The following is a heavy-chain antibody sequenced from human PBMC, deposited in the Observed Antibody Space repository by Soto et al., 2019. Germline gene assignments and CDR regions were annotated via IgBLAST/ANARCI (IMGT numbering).Heavy chain of an antibody. D-gene: IGHD2-2*01. CDR2: IIPIFGTA. J-gene: IGHJ6*02. CDR1: GGTFSSYA. Sequence: QVQLVQSGAEVKKPGSSVKVSCKASGGTFSSYAISWVRQAPGLGLEWMGGIIPIFGTANYAQKFQGRVTITADESTSTADMELSSLRSEDTAVYYCARVYCSSTSCYDPGMDVWGQGTTVTVSS. V-gene: IGHV1-69*01. CDR3: ARVYCSSTSCYDPGMDV.